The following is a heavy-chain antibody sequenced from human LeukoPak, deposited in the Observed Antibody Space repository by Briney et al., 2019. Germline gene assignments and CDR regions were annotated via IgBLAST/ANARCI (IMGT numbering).Heavy chain of an antibody. CDR2: ISGDSIVK. V-gene: IGHV3-48*03. D-gene: IGHD3-10*01. J-gene: IGHJ5*02. CDR1: GFTFRIYE. CDR3: VPGGGQWFGEFP. Sequence: GGSLRLSCAASGFTFRIYEMNWVRHTPGKGLEWLSYISGDSIVKYYSDSVNGRFTISRDNAKNSLLLDMSSLRVEDTAIYYCVPGGGQWFGEFPWGQGTLVTVSS.